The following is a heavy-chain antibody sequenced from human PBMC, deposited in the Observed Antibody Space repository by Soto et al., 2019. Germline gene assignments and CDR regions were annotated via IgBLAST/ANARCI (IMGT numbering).Heavy chain of an antibody. J-gene: IGHJ4*02. CDR1: GFTFSNYW. V-gene: IGHV3-7*01. CDR3: ARDLFDY. Sequence: EVPLVESGGGLVQPGGSLRLSCAASGFTFSNYWMNWVRQAPGKGLEWVANINEDGSEKYYVDSAKGRFTISRDNAKNSLYLQVSSLRAEDTAVYYCARDLFDYWGQGTLVTVSS. CDR2: INEDGSEK.